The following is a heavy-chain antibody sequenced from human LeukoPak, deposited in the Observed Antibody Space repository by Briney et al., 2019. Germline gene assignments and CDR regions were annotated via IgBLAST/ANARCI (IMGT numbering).Heavy chain of an antibody. CDR1: GGTFSSYA. Sequence: SVKVSCRASGGTFSSYAISWVRQAPGQGLEWMGGIIPIFGTANYAQKFQGRVTITADESTSTAYMELSSLRSEDTAVYYCARPASPYYDFWSGYPFDYWGQGTLVTVSS. CDR2: IIPIFGTA. D-gene: IGHD3-3*01. J-gene: IGHJ4*02. CDR3: ARPASPYYDFWSGYPFDY. V-gene: IGHV1-69*13.